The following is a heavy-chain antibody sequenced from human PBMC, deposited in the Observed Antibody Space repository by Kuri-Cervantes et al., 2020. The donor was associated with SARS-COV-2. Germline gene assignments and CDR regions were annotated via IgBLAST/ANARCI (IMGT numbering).Heavy chain of an antibody. Sequence: GESLKISCAASGFTFSSYGMHWVRQAPGKGLEWVAVISYDGSNKYYADSVKGRFTISRDNSKNTLYLQMNSLRAEDTAVYYREKDAGVGATGSVDYWGQGTLVTVSS. CDR3: EKDAGVGATGSVDY. D-gene: IGHD1-26*01. J-gene: IGHJ4*02. CDR1: GFTFSSYG. CDR2: ISYDGSNK. V-gene: IGHV3-30*18.